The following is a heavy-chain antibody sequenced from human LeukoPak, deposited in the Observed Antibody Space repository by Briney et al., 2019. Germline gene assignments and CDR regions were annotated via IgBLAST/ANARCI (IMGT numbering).Heavy chain of an antibody. D-gene: IGHD6-13*01. J-gene: IGHJ6*02. CDR2: IYYSGST. Sequence: SQTLSLTCTVSGGSISSYYWSWIRQPPGKGLEWIGYIYYSGSTNYNPSLKSRVTISVDTSKNQFSLKLSSVTAADTAVYYCARVTAEDIAAPDRDYYYYYGMDVWGQGTTVTVSS. CDR3: ARVTAEDIAAPDRDYYYYYGMDV. V-gene: IGHV4-59*01. CDR1: GGSISSYY.